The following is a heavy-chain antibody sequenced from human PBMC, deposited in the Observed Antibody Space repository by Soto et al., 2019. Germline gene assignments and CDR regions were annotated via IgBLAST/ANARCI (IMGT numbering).Heavy chain of an antibody. CDR1: GFTFDDYA. CDR3: AKDTIAVAGSGTGNYGMDV. CDR2: ISWNSGSI. Sequence: DVQLVESGGGLVQPGRSLRLSCAASGFTFDDYAMHWVRQAPGKGLEWVSGISWNSGSIGYADSVKGRFTISRDNAKNSLYLQMNSLRDEDTALYYCAKDTIAVAGSGTGNYGMDVWGQGTTVTVSS. D-gene: IGHD6-19*01. V-gene: IGHV3-9*01. J-gene: IGHJ6*02.